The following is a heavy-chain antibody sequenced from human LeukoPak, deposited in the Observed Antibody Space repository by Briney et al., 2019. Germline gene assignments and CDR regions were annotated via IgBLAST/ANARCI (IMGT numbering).Heavy chain of an antibody. J-gene: IGHJ6*01. CDR2: INHSGST. V-gene: IGHV4-34*01. D-gene: IGHD3-22*01. Sequence: SETLSLTCAVYGGSFSGYYWSWIRQPPGKGLEWIGEINHSGSTNYNPSLKSRVTISVDPSKNQFSMKLSSVTAADTAVYYCARVIISGDSSGYMRPCGMDVWGQGTTVTVSS. CDR3: ARVIISGDSSGYMRPCGMDV. CDR1: GGSFSGYY.